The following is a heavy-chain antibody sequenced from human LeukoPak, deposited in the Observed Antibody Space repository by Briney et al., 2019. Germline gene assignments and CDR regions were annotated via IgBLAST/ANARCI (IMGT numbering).Heavy chain of an antibody. CDR2: ISSSGSTI. J-gene: IGHJ3*02. Sequence: GGSLRLSCAASGFTFSSYEMNWVRQAPGKGLEWVSYISSSGSTIYYADSVKGRFTISRDNAKNSLYLQMNSLRAEDTAVYYCASRIVVVTLGAFDIWGQGTMVTVSS. V-gene: IGHV3-48*03. D-gene: IGHD2-21*02. CDR3: ASRIVVVTLGAFDI. CDR1: GFTFSSYE.